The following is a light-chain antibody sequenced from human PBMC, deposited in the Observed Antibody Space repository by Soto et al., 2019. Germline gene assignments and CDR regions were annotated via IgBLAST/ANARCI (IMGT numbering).Light chain of an antibody. V-gene: IGKV3-11*01. Sequence: EIVVTLSPATLSLSPGERATLSCRASQSVSSYLAWYQQKPGQAPRLLIYDASNRATGIPARFSGSGSGADFTLTISSLEPEDFAVYYCQQRSNWPITFGQGTRLEIK. J-gene: IGKJ5*01. CDR2: DAS. CDR3: QQRSNWPIT. CDR1: QSVSSY.